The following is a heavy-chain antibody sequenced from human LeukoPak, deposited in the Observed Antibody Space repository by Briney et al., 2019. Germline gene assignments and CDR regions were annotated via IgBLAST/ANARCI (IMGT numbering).Heavy chain of an antibody. J-gene: IGHJ4*02. Sequence: GGSLRLSCAPSGFTFSDFYMSWIRQAPGKGLEWISYISSSGSSTNYADSVKGRFTISRDNAKNSLYLQMNNLRAEDTAVYYCARDLIHRSGEANYWGRGTLVTVSS. CDR1: GFTFSDFY. V-gene: IGHV3-11*05. CDR2: ISSSGSST. CDR3: ARDLIHRSGEANY. D-gene: IGHD3-22*01.